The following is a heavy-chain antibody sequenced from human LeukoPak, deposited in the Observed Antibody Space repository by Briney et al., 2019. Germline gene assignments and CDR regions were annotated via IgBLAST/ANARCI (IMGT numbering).Heavy chain of an antibody. CDR2: IRSKANSYAT. CDR1: GFTFSGSA. Sequence: GGSLRLSCAASGFTFSGSAMHWARQASGKGLEWVGRIRSKANSYATAYAASVKGRFTISRDDSKNTAYLQMNSLKTEDTAVYYCTRHTHDYGDYGVFDYWGQGTLVTVSS. CDR3: TRHTHDYGDYGVFDY. J-gene: IGHJ4*02. V-gene: IGHV3-73*01. D-gene: IGHD4-17*01.